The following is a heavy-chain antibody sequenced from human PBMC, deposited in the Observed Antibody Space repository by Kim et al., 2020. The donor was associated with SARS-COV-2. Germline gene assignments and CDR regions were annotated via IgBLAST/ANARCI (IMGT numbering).Heavy chain of an antibody. CDR3: ARGPLKHQRRITFFDY. J-gene: IGHJ4*02. V-gene: IGHV1-69*01. D-gene: IGHD3-10*01. Sequence: KCQGRVTITADESTSTAYMELCSLRSEDTAVYYCARGPLKHQRRITFFDYWGQGTLVTVSS.